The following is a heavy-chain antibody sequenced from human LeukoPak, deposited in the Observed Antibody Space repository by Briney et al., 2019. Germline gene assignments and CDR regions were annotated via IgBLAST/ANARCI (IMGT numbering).Heavy chain of an antibody. CDR2: ISPDGSGT. V-gene: IGHV3-74*01. Sequence: RPGGSLRLSCAASGFTFSNYLLHWVRQAPGKGLVWVSRISPDGSGTNYADSVKGRFTISRDNAKNTLYLQMNSLRAEDAAVYHCAQVGATGYWGRGTLVTVSS. D-gene: IGHD1-26*01. CDR3: AQVGATGY. J-gene: IGHJ4*02. CDR1: GFTFSNYL.